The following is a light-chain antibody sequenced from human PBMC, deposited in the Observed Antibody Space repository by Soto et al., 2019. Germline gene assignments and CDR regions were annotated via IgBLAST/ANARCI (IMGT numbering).Light chain of an antibody. CDR2: AVS. J-gene: IGLJ2*01. CDR3: SSYTSSSTPVV. V-gene: IGLV2-14*01. CDR1: SSDVGGYNF. Sequence: QSALTQPASVSGSPGQSITIPCTGTSSDVGGYNFISWYQQYSGKAAKLMIYAVSYRPSGVSIRFSGSKSANTASLSILALQAEDEADYYCSSYTSSSTPVVFGGGTKLTVL.